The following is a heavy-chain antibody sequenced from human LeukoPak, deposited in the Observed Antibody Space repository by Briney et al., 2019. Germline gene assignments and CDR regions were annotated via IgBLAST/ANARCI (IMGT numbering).Heavy chain of an antibody. V-gene: IGHV3-21*04. CDR1: GFTFSSYS. Sequence: PGGSLRLSCAASGFTFSSYSMNWVRQALGKGLEWVSSISSSSSYIYYADSVKGRFTISRDNAKNSLYLQMNSLRAEDTAVYYCASHAMVRGVIVHWFDPWGQGTLVTVSS. CDR2: ISSSSSYI. CDR3: ASHAMVRGVIVHWFDP. J-gene: IGHJ5*02. D-gene: IGHD3-10*01.